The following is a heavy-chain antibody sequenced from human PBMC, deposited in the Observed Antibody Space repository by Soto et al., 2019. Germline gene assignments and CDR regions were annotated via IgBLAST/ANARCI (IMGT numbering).Heavy chain of an antibody. J-gene: IGHJ5*02. CDR2: IKHSGSS. V-gene: IGHV4-34*01. Sequence: SETLSLTCAVYAGSFSHYYWNWIRQSPGKGLEWIGKIKHSGSSNYNPSLRSRVSISVDTSKNQFSLKLSSVTAADTAVYYCARTSGSYSSGPENWFDPWGQGTLVTVSS. D-gene: IGHD6-19*01. CDR3: ARTSGSYSSGPENWFDP. CDR1: AGSFSHYY.